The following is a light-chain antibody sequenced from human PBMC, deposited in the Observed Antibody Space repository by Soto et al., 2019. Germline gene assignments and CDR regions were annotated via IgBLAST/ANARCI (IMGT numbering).Light chain of an antibody. CDR3: QQYDNLPLT. CDR1: QGISNC. V-gene: IGKV1-33*01. Sequence: DIQMTQSPSSLSSSVGDRVTITCQASQGISNCLNWYQQKPGKAPKLLIYEASNLETGVPSRFSGSGSETDFTFTISSLQPEDIATYYCQQYDNLPLTFGGGTKVEIK. CDR2: EAS. J-gene: IGKJ4*02.